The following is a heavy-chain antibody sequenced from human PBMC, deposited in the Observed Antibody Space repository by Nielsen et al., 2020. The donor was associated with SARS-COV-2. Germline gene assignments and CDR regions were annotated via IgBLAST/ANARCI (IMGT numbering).Heavy chain of an antibody. CDR3: ARATYYYGSIWFDP. CDR2: IYYSGST. Sequence: SETLSLTCTVSGDSLSSGYYWSWIRQPPGKGLEWIGYIYYSGSTYYNPSLKSRVTISVDTSKNQFSLKLSSVTAADTAVYYCARATYYYGSIWFDPWGQGTLVTVSS. D-gene: IGHD3-10*01. J-gene: IGHJ5*02. V-gene: IGHV4-30-4*01. CDR1: GDSLSSGYY.